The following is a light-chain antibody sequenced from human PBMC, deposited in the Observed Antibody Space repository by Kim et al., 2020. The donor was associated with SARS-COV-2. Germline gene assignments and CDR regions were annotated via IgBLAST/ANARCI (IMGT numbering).Light chain of an antibody. CDR3: MQGTHWPYT. CDR1: QSLVYTDGHTY. CDR2: RVS. Sequence: DVVMTQSPLSLPVTLGQPASISCRSSQSLVYTDGHTYLKWFHQRPGQPPRRLIYRVSNRDSGVPDRFSGSGSGTDFTLKISRVEAEDVGVYYCMQGTHWPYTFGQGTKLEI. J-gene: IGKJ2*01. V-gene: IGKV2-30*01.